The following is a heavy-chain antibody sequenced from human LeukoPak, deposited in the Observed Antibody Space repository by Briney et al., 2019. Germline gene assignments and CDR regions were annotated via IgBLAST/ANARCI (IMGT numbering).Heavy chain of an antibody. D-gene: IGHD1-26*01. J-gene: IGHJ3*02. Sequence: SGPALVKPTQTLTLTCTFSGFALSPTGMRVHWIRQPPGKALEWLARIDWDDTKVYNSSLRTRLTISKDTSKNQVVLTMTNVESVDTATYYCARTTVGATIDAFGIWGQGTMVTVSS. CDR3: ARTTVGATIDAFGI. CDR2: IDWDDTK. CDR1: GFALSPTGMR. V-gene: IGHV2-70*04.